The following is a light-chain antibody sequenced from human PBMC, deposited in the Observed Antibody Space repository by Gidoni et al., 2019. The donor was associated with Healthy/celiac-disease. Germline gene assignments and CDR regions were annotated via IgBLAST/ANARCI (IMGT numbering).Light chain of an antibody. J-gene: IGLJ1*01. V-gene: IGLV2-11*01. Sequence: QSALTQPPSVSGSPGQSVPISCTGTSRDVGGYNYVSWNQQHPGKAPKLMIYDVSKRPSGVPDRFSGSKSGNTAALNISGLQAEDEADYYCCSYAGSYTDVVGTGTKVTVL. CDR1: SRDVGGYNY. CDR2: DVS. CDR3: CSYAGSYTDV.